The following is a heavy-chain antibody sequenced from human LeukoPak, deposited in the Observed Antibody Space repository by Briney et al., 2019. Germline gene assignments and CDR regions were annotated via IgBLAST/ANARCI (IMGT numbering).Heavy chain of an antibody. D-gene: IGHD4-17*01. CDR3: ARGLKYGDYVSWFDP. Sequence: SETLSLTCTVSGGSISSYYWSWIRQPPGKGLEWIGYIYYSGSTNYNPSLKSRVTISVDTSKNQFSLKLSSVTAADTAVYYGARGLKYGDYVSWFDPWGQGTLVTVSS. J-gene: IGHJ5*02. V-gene: IGHV4-59*01. CDR1: GGSISSYY. CDR2: IYYSGST.